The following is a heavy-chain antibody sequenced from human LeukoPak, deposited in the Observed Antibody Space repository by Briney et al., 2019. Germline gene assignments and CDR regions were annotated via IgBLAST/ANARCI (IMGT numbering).Heavy chain of an antibody. D-gene: IGHD3-3*01. CDR3: ARGVFARGFDS. V-gene: IGHV6-1*01. CDR1: GDSVSSNSAA. Sequence: SQTLSLTCAISGDSVSSNSAARNWITQSPSRGLEWLGRTYYRSKWSNDYAVSVKSRITINPDTSKSQFSPQLNSVTPEDTAVYYCARGVFARGFDSWGQGTLVTVSS. J-gene: IGHJ4*02. CDR2: TYYRSKWSN.